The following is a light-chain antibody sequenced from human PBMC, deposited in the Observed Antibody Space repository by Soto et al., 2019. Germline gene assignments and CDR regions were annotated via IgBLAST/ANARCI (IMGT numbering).Light chain of an antibody. CDR3: PHFNSLPIP. CDR2: ESS. Sequence: AIELSQSRSSLSASVVYRISITCRASQGISTLLAWYQQKPGKAPKVLIYESSLLQSGVPSRFSGSGSGTDLPLTISCLQAEDFAPYYCPHFNSLPIPFGQGTRLET. V-gene: IGKV1-13*02. CDR1: QGISTL. J-gene: IGKJ5*01.